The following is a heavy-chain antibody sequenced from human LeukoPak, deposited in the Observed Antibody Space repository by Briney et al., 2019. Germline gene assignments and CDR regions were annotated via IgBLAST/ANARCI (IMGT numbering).Heavy chain of an antibody. CDR3: ARDDCSGGSCYWRFEP. CDR2: TYYRSKWYN. CDR1: GDSVSSNSVA. J-gene: IGHJ5*02. V-gene: IGHV6-1*01. D-gene: IGHD2-15*01. Sequence: SQTLSLTCAISGDSVSSNSVACNWIRQSPLRGLEWLGRTYYRSKWYNDYAVSVKSRITINPATSKNQFSLQLNTVTPEDTAVYYCARDDCSGGSCYWRFEPWGEGTLVRVSS.